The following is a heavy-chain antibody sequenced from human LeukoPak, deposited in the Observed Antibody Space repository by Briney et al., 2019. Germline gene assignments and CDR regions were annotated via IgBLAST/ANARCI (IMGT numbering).Heavy chain of an antibody. D-gene: IGHD2-8*01. CDR2: INPNSGGT. Sequence: GASVKVSCKASGYTFTSYYMHWVRQAPGQGLEWMGWINPNSGGTNYAQKFQGRVTMTRDTSISTAYMELSRLRSDDTAVYYCARDRNSRGGLYYYYFDYWGQGTLVTVSS. CDR1: GYTFTSYY. J-gene: IGHJ4*02. CDR3: ARDRNSRGGLYYYYFDY. V-gene: IGHV1-2*02.